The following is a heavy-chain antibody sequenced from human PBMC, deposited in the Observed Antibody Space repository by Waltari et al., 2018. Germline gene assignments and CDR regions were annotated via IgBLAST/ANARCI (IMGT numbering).Heavy chain of an antibody. D-gene: IGHD6-13*01. J-gene: IGHJ4*02. CDR3: ARDAAGARAY. CDR1: GGSISSSSYY. Sequence: QLQLQESGPGLVKPSETLSLTCTVSGGSISSSSYYWGWFRQPPGKGLEWSGSIYYSGSTYYNPSLKSRVTISVDTSKNQFSLKLSSVTAADTAVYYCARDAAGARAYWGQGTLVTVSS. CDR2: IYYSGST. V-gene: IGHV4-39*07.